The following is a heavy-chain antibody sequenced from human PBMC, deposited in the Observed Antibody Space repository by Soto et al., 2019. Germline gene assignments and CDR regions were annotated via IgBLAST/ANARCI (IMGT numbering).Heavy chain of an antibody. J-gene: IGHJ6*02. V-gene: IGHV1-18*01. CDR1: GYIFTSHD. D-gene: IGHD3-16*01. CDR3: AILGVSRSV. CDR2: ISAYNGNT. Sequence: QVQLVQSGPEVKKPGASVKVSCRTSGYIFTSHDISWVRQAPGQGLEWMGWISAYNGNTKYAQKCLGRVTLPTDTSTSTSYMDLSSLRSDDTATYYCAILGVSRSVWGQGTTVTVSS.